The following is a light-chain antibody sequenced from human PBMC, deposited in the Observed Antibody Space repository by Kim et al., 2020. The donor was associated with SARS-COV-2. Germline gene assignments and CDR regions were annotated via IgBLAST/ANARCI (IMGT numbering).Light chain of an antibody. J-gene: IGKJ2*01. CDR1: QSVLYSSNNKNY. Sequence: DIVMTQSPESLTLSLGERASINCKSTQSVLYSSNNKNYLGWYQQKPGQPPKLLIYWASTRESGVPDRFSASGSFSDFTLTISGLQAAAVAIYYCQQYFSAPFTFGQGTKLEIK. CDR2: WAS. CDR3: QQYFSAPFT. V-gene: IGKV4-1*01.